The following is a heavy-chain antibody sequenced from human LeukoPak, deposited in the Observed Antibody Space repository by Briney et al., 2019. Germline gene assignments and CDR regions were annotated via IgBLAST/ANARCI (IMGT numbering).Heavy chain of an antibody. CDR2: IYYSGST. J-gene: IGHJ6*02. V-gene: IGHV4-59*12. CDR3: ARGVGYYDSSGYLYYYYGMDV. Sequence: SETLSLTCTVSGGSISSYYWSWIRQLPGKGLEWIGYIYYSGSTNYNPSLKSRVTISVDTSKNQFSLKLSSVTAADTAVYYCARGVGYYDSSGYLYYYYGMDVWGQGTTVTVSS. CDR1: GGSISSYY. D-gene: IGHD3-22*01.